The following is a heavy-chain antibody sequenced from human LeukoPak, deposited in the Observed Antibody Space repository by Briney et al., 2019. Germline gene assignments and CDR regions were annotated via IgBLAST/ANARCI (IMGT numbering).Heavy chain of an antibody. J-gene: IGHJ4*02. Sequence: PSQTLSLTCTVSGGSISSGGYYWSWIRQHPGKGLEWIGYIYYSGSTYYNPSLKSRVTISVDTSKNQFSLKLSSVTAADTAVYYCARGPTLTGDLIGDETYFDYWGQGTLVTVSS. D-gene: IGHD3-10*01. CDR2: IYYSGST. CDR1: GGSISSGGYY. CDR3: ARGPTLTGDLIGDETYFDY. V-gene: IGHV4-31*03.